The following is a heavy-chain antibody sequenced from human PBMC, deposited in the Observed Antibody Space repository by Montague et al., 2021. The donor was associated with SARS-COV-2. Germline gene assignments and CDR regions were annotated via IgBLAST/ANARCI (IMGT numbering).Heavy chain of an antibody. CDR1: GGSISSSSYY. V-gene: IGHV4-39*01. J-gene: IGHJ5*02. D-gene: IGHD3-10*01. Sequence: SETLSLTCTVSGGSISSSSYYWGWIRQPPGKGLEWIGSIYYSGSTYYNPSLKSRVTISVDTSKNQFSLKLSSVTAADTAVYYCARSQLLWFGTALGNWFDPWGQGTLVTVSS. CDR2: IYYSGST. CDR3: ARSQLLWFGTALGNWFDP.